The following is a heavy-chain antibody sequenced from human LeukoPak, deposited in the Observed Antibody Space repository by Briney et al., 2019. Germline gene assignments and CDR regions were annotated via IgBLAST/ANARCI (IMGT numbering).Heavy chain of an antibody. V-gene: IGHV1-18*01. Sequence: ASVKVSCKTSGYTFTSHGISWVRQAPGQGLEWMGWISGYNAETSYAQNFQGRVTMTTDTSTSTVYMELRSLRSDDTAVYYCARRLSFSYTWFDPWGQGTLAAVSS. CDR1: GYTFTSHG. J-gene: IGHJ5*02. CDR2: ISGYNAET. D-gene: IGHD2/OR15-2a*01. CDR3: ARRLSFSYTWFDP.